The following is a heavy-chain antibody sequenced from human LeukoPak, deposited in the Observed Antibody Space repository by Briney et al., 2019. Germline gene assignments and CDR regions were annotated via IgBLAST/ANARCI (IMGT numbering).Heavy chain of an antibody. Sequence: LAGGSLRLSCAASGFTFSSYAMSWVRQAPGKGLEWVSAISGSGGSTYYADSVKGRFTISRDNSKNTLYLQMNSLRAEDTAVYYCAKALYGDYVFDYWGQGTLVTVSS. CDR2: ISGSGGST. D-gene: IGHD4-17*01. J-gene: IGHJ4*02. CDR1: GFTFSSYA. CDR3: AKALYGDYVFDY. V-gene: IGHV3-23*01.